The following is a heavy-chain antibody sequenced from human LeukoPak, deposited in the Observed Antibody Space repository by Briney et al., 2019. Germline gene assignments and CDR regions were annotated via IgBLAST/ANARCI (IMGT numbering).Heavy chain of an antibody. CDR3: ARDRSADV. J-gene: IGHJ6*04. Sequence: SQTLSLTCTVSGGSISSGSYYWSWIRQPAGKGLEWIGRIYTSGSTNYNPSLKSRVTISVDTSKNQFSLKLSSVTAADTAVYYCARDRSADVWGKGTTVTVSS. CDR2: IYTSGST. V-gene: IGHV4-61*02. CDR1: GGSISSGSYY.